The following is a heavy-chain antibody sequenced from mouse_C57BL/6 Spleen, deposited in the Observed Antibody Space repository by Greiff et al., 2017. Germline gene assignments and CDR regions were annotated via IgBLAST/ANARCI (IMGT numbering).Heavy chain of an antibody. CDR2: IDPSDSYT. Sequence: QVQLQQPGAELVKPGASVKLSCKASGYTFTSYWMQWVKQRPGQGLEWIGEIDPSDSYTNYNQKFKGKATLTVDTSSSTAYMQLSSLTSEDSAVYYCARAGDGNYYFDYWGQGTTLTVSS. V-gene: IGHV1-50*01. J-gene: IGHJ2*01. CDR1: GYTFTSYW. D-gene: IGHD2-1*01. CDR3: ARAGDGNYYFDY.